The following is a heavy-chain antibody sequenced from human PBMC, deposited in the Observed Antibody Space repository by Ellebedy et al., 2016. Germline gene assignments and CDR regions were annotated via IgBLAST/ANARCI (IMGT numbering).Heavy chain of an antibody. Sequence: SETLSLTCTVSGASISSRSNYWGWIRQPPGTGLEWIGNVHFSGSPYYNPSLKSRITMSVDTSKNHFSLKLSSVTAADTGLYYCARRRANPEFDFWGPGTLVTVSS. V-gene: IGHV4-39*02. CDR2: VHFSGSP. CDR1: GASISSRSNY. J-gene: IGHJ4*02. CDR3: ARRRANPEFDF.